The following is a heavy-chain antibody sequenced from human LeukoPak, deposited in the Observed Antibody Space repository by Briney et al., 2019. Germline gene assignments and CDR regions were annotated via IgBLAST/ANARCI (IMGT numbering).Heavy chain of an antibody. Sequence: GALRLSCAASGFTFSGYAMSWVRQAPGKGLEWVSAISGSGGSTYYADSVKGRFTISRDNSKNTLYLQMNSLRAEDTAVYYCAKVSGYYDFWSGYLMDAFDIWGQGTMVTVSS. CDR2: ISGSGGST. CDR3: AKVSGYYDFWSGYLMDAFDI. V-gene: IGHV3-23*01. CDR1: GFTFSGYA. D-gene: IGHD3-3*01. J-gene: IGHJ3*02.